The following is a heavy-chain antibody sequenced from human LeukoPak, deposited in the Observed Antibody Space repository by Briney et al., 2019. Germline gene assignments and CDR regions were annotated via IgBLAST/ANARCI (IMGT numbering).Heavy chain of an antibody. CDR3: ARRIVNYDISTGSRDRWFDP. V-gene: IGHV4-34*01. CDR2: INHSGST. CDR1: GGSFSGYY. D-gene: IGHD3-9*01. Sequence: PSETLSLTCAVYGGSFSGYYWSWIRQPPGKGLEWIGEINHSGSTNYNPSLKSRVTISVDTSKNQFSLKLSSVTAADTAVYYCARRIVNYDISTGSRDRWFDPWGQGTLVTVSS. J-gene: IGHJ5*02.